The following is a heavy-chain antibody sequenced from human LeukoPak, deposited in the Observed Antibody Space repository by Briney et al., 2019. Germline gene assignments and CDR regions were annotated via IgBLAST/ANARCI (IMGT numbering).Heavy chain of an antibody. D-gene: IGHD6-19*01. V-gene: IGHV1-24*01. J-gene: IGHJ6*02. Sequence: ASVKVSCKVSGYTLTELSMHWVRQAPGKGLEWMGGFDPEDGETIYAQKFQGRVTMTEDTSTDTAYMELSSLRAEDTAVYYCARGMKWLVGSRYYYGMDVWGQGTTVTVSS. CDR1: GYTLTELS. CDR3: ARGMKWLVGSRYYYGMDV. CDR2: FDPEDGET.